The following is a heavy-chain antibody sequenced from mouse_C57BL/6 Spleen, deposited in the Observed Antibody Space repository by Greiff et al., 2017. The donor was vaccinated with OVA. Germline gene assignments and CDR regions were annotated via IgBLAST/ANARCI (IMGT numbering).Heavy chain of an antibody. CDR1: GYTFTSYW. J-gene: IGHJ4*01. CDR3: ARIRFPYYYGRSYAMDY. CDR2: IDPNSGGT. V-gene: IGHV1-72*01. D-gene: IGHD1-1*01. Sequence: QVQLKQPGAELVKPGASVKLSCKASGYTFTSYWMHWVKQRPGRGLEWIGWIDPNSGGTKYNEKFKSKATLTVDKPSSTAYMQLSSLTSEDSAVYYCARIRFPYYYGRSYAMDYWGQGTSVTVSS.